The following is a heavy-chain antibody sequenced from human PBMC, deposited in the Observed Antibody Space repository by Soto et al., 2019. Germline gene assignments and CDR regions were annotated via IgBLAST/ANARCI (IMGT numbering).Heavy chain of an antibody. Sequence: SETLSLTCAVYGGSFSGYYWSWIRQPPGKGLEWIGEINHSGSTNYNPSLKSRVTISVDTSKNQFSLKLSSVTAADTAVYYCAAKSYSSSWYYNWFVPWGQGTLVTVSS. CDR3: AAKSYSSSWYYNWFVP. D-gene: IGHD6-13*01. J-gene: IGHJ5*02. V-gene: IGHV4-34*01. CDR2: INHSGST. CDR1: GGSFSGYY.